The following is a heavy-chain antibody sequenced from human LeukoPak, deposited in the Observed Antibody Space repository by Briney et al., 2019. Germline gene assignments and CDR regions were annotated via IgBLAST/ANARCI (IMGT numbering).Heavy chain of an antibody. J-gene: IGHJ5*02. D-gene: IGHD4-17*01. CDR1: GGSITSDY. CDR2: TYYSGNT. Sequence: PSETLSLTCTVSGGSITSDYWSWIRQPPGKGLEWIGYTYYSGNTNYNPSLKSRVTISLDTSKNQFSLKLTSVIATDTAVYYCARHFPDYGGPSSWFDTWGQGTLVTVST. V-gene: IGHV4-59*08. CDR3: ARHFPDYGGPSSWFDT.